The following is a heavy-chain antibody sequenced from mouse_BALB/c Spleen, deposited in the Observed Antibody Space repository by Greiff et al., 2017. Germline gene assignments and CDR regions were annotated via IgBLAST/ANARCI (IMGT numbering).Heavy chain of an antibody. CDR2: ISYDGSN. J-gene: IGHJ3*01. CDR1: GYSITSGYY. D-gene: IGHD1-1*01. Sequence: EVKLVESGPGLVKPSQSLSLTCSVTGYSITSGYYWNWIRQFPGNKLEWMGYISYDGSNNYNPSLKNRISITRDTSKNQFFLKLNSVTTEDTATYYCARGGRAPFAYWGQGTLVTVSA. CDR3: ARGGRAPFAY. V-gene: IGHV3-6*02.